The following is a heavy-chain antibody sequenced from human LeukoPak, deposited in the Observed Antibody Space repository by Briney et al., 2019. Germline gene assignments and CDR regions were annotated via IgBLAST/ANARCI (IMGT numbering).Heavy chain of an antibody. CDR2: ISSSGRTI. Sequence: GGSLRLSCATSGFSFSSYAMNWVRQAPGKGLEWVSYISSSGRTIYYADSVKGRFTISRDNAKNSLYLQMNSLRAEDTAVYYCAKDKGVATISGAFDYWGQGTLVTVSS. V-gene: IGHV3-48*04. CDR3: AKDKGVATISGAFDY. D-gene: IGHD5-12*01. J-gene: IGHJ4*02. CDR1: GFSFSSYA.